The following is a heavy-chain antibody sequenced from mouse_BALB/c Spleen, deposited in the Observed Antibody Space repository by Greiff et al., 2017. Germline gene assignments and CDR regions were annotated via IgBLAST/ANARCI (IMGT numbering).Heavy chain of an antibody. J-gene: IGHJ4*01. CDR2: ISSGGSYT. Sequence: EVQRVESGGDLVKPGGSLKLSCAASGFTFSSYGMSWVRQTPDKRLEWVATISSGGSYTYYPDSVKGRFTISRDNAKNTLYLQMSSLKSEDTAMYYCAREKFITTVVDAMDYWGQGTSVTVSS. D-gene: IGHD1-1*01. V-gene: IGHV5-6*01. CDR3: AREKFITTVVDAMDY. CDR1: GFTFSSYG.